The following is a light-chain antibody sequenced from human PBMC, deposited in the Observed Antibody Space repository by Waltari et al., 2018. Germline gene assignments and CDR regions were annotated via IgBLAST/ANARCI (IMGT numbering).Light chain of an antibody. J-gene: IGKJ1*01. CDR3: QQYYSTPQT. Sequence: SPDSLAVSLGERATINCKSSQSILFRSTNKNYLAWYQQKSGQPPKLLIYWASTRESGVPDRFSGSGSGTDFTLTISRLQAEDVAVYYCQQYYSTPQTFGQGTKVEMK. CDR2: WAS. CDR1: QSILFRSTNKNY. V-gene: IGKV4-1*01.